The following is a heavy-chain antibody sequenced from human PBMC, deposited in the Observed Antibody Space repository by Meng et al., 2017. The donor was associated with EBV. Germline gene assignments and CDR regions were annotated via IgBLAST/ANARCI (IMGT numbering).Heavy chain of an antibody. CDR3: AHSRVGATEFDY. Sequence: LPLKESCPTLVKPPKTLTLPCPFSGFLRSTSGVGVGWIRQPPGKALEWLALIYWDDDKRYSPSLKSRLTITKDTSKTQVVLTMTNMDPVDTATYYCAHSRVGATEFDYWGQGTLVTVSS. CDR2: IYWDDDK. D-gene: IGHD1-26*01. J-gene: IGHJ4*02. CDR1: GFLRSTSGVG. V-gene: IGHV2-5*02.